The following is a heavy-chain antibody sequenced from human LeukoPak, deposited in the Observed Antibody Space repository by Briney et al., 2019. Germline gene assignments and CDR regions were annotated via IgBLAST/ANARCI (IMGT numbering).Heavy chain of an antibody. CDR2: IYHSGNT. Sequence: SGTLSLTCAVSGGSISSSNWWSWVRQPPGKGLEWIGEIYHSGNTNYNPSLKSRVTISVDKSKNQFSLRLTSVTAADTAVYYCARVIGDYGGNGNWFDPWGQGTLVTVSS. CDR1: GGSISSSNW. D-gene: IGHD4-23*01. J-gene: IGHJ5*02. CDR3: ARVIGDYGGNGNWFDP. V-gene: IGHV4-4*02.